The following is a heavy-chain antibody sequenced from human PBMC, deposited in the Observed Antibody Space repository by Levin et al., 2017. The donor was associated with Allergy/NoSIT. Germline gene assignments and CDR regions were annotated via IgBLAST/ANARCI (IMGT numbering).Heavy chain of an antibody. J-gene: IGHJ3*02. CDR1: GFTFSSYG. CDR3: AREGHDSGAFDI. V-gene: IGHV3-33*01. Sequence: GGSLRLSCAASGFTFSSYGMHWVRQAPGKGLEWVAVIWYDGSNKYYADSVKGRFTISRDNSKNTLYLQMNSLRAEDTAVYYCAREGHDSGAFDIWGQGTMVTVSS. CDR2: IWYDGSNK. D-gene: IGHD3-22*01.